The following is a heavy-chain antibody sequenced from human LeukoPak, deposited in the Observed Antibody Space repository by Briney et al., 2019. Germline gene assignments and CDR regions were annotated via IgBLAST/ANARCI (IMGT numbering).Heavy chain of an antibody. CDR1: GESFSAYS. Sequence: PSETLSLTCAVYGESFSAYSWAWIRLPPEKRLEWIGEFTHSGSTNYNLSLKSRVTISVDTSKNQFSLKLSSVTAADTAVYYCARRAPGAFDIWGQGTMVIVSS. CDR3: ARRAPGAFDI. V-gene: IGHV4-34*01. CDR2: FTHSGST. J-gene: IGHJ3*02.